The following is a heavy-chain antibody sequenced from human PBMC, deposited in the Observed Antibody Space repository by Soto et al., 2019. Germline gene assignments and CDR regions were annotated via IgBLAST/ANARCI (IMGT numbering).Heavy chain of an antibody. Sequence: GGSLRLSCAASGFTFSNHGMHWVRQAPGKGLEWVAVISNDGTKKYYADWVKGRFTISRDNSKNTLFLQMNSLRAEDTAVYYCARSEYSTTAGMWCLYWGLGLLVTVSS. V-gene: IGHV3-30-3*01. CDR3: ARSEYSTTAGMWCLY. D-gene: IGHD2-21*01. CDR2: ISNDGTKK. CDR1: GFTFSNHG. J-gene: IGHJ4*02.